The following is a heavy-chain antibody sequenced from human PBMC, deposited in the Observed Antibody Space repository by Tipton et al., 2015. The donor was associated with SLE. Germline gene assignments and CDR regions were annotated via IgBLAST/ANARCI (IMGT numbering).Heavy chain of an antibody. CDR2: ITGSGDRT. CDR1: GFRFDDYA. D-gene: IGHD3-3*01. V-gene: IGHV3-23*01. Sequence: SLRLSCATSGFRFDDYAMNWVRKAPGKGLEWVSAITGSGDRTYYIDSVKGRFTISRDNSKNSLYLQMNGLRAEDTAVYYCARSPVDYWNGYSAWGQGTLVAVSS. CDR3: ARSPVDYWNGYSA. J-gene: IGHJ4*02.